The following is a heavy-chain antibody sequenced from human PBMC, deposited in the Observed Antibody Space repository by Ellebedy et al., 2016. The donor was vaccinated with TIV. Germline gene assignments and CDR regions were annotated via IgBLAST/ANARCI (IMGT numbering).Heavy chain of an antibody. J-gene: IGHJ5*02. D-gene: IGHD3-16*01. CDR3: ARGRVDAAGLGGWIDP. V-gene: IGHV4-59*01. CDR1: GGSFSGYF. Sequence: SETLSLTCAVNGGSFSGYFWTWVRQPPGKGLQWIASIYYNGDTNYNPSLKSRVAISIDTSKRQFSLTVTSVTSADTAVYYCARGRVDAAGLGGWIDPWGQGTLVTVSS. CDR2: IYYNGDT.